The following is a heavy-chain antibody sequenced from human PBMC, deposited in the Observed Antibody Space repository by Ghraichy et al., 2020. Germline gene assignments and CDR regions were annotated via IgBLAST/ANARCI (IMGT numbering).Heavy chain of an antibody. CDR1: GFTFSSYW. D-gene: IGHD6-6*01. CDR3: ARDARGAARWDY. CDR2: IKQDGSER. Sequence: LTCAVSGFTFSSYWMSWVRQAPGKGLEWVANIKQDGSERYYVDSVKGRFTISRDNANNSLYLQMNSLSAEDTAVYYCARDARGAARWDYWDQGTLVTVSS. J-gene: IGHJ4*02. V-gene: IGHV3-7*03.